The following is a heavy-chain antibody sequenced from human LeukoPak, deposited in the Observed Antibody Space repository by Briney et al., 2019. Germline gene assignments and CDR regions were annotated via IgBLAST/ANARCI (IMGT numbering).Heavy chain of an antibody. CDR2: TYYRSKWYN. V-gene: IGHV6-1*01. CDR3: AREGVIIAAALFDS. Sequence: SQTLSLTCAISGDSVSSNSAAWNWIRPSPSRGLEWLGRTYYRSKWYNDYAVSVKSRITINPDTSKNQFSLQLNSVTPEDTAVYYCAREGVIIAAALFDSWGQGTLVTVSS. J-gene: IGHJ4*02. CDR1: GDSVSSNSAA. D-gene: IGHD6-6*01.